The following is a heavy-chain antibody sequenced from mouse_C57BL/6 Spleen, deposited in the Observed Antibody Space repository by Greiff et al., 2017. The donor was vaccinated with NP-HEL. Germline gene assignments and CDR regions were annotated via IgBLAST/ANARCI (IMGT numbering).Heavy chain of an antibody. Sequence: DVQLVESGGGLVQPGGSITLSCAASGFTFSDAWMALVRQSPETGLEFVADIRNQANNPATYYPESVKGRFTISRDDSKSSVYLQMNSLRAEDTGIYYCTRGDWLDYWGQGTTLTVSS. V-gene: IGHV6-6*01. CDR2: IRNQANNPAT. J-gene: IGHJ2*01. CDR3: TRGDWLDY. D-gene: IGHD3-3*01. CDR1: GFTFSDAW.